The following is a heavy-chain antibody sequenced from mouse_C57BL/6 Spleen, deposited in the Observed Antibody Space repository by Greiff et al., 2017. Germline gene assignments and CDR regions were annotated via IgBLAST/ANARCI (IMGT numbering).Heavy chain of an antibody. CDR2: IRNKANGYTT. D-gene: IGHD2-5*01. V-gene: IGHV7-3*01. J-gene: IGHJ4*01. CDR3: ARYDYYSKDYAMDY. CDR1: GFTFTDYY. Sequence: EVHLVESGGGLVQPGGSLSLSCAASGFTFTDYYMSWVRQPPGKALEWLGFIRNKANGYTTEYSASVKGRFTISRDNSQSILYLQMKALRAEDSATYYGARYDYYSKDYAMDYWGQGTSVTVSS.